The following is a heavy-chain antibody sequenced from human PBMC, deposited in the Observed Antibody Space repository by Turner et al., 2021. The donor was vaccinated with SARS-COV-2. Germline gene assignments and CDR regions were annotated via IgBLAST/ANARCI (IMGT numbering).Heavy chain of an antibody. D-gene: IGHD4-17*01. J-gene: IGHJ6*02. V-gene: IGHV1-2*02. CDR1: GYTFTGYY. CDR3: ARGASVTPDRYYYYYFGMDV. Sequence: QVQLVQSGTEVKKPGASVKVSCKASGYTFTGYYMHWVRQAPGQGLEWMGWINPNSGGTNYAQKFQGRVTMTRDTSISTAYLELSRLRSDDTAVYYCARGASVTPDRYYYYYFGMDVWGQGTTVTVSS. CDR2: INPNSGGT.